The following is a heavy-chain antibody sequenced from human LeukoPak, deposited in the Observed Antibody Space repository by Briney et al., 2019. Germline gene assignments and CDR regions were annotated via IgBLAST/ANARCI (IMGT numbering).Heavy chain of an antibody. Sequence: SETLSLTCTVSGGSVSSSSYYWGWIRQPPGKGLEWIGSIYYSGSTYYNPSLKSRVTISVDTSKNQFSLKLSSVTAADTAVYYCARTAASYYYYYMDVWGKGTTVTVSS. CDR1: GGSVSSSSYY. V-gene: IGHV4-39*01. J-gene: IGHJ6*03. CDR2: IYYSGST. CDR3: ARTAASYYYYYMDV. D-gene: IGHD2-2*01.